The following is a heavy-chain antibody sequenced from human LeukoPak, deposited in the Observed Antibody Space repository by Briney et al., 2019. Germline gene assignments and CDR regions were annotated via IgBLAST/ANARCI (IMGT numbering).Heavy chain of an antibody. CDR2: ISSSSSYI. V-gene: IGHV3-21*01. CDR3: ARDPWAAAGTFIPNWFDP. D-gene: IGHD6-13*01. CDR1: GFTLSSYS. Sequence: GGSLRLSCAASGFTLSSYSMNWVRQAPGKGLEWVSSISSSSSYIYYADSVKGRFTISRDNAKNSLYLQMNSLRAEDTAVYYCARDPWAAAGTFIPNWFDPWGQGTLVTVSS. J-gene: IGHJ5*02.